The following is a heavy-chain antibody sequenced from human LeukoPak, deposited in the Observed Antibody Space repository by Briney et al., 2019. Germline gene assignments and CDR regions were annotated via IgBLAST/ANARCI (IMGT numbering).Heavy chain of an antibody. J-gene: IGHJ4*02. Sequence: PGGSLRLSCAASGFTVSSNYMSWVRQAPGKGLEWVPVIYSGGSTYYADSVKGRFTISRDNSKNTLYLQMNSLRAEDTAVYYCARDMKLLGQFDYWGQGTLVTVSS. CDR2: IYSGGST. V-gene: IGHV3-53*01. D-gene: IGHD1-26*01. CDR1: GFTVSSNY. CDR3: ARDMKLLGQFDY.